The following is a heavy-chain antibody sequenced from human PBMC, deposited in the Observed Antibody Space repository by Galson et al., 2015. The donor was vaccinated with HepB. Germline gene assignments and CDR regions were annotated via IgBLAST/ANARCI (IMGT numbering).Heavy chain of an antibody. J-gene: IGHJ4*02. Sequence: SLRLSCAASGFTFSSYEMNWVRQAPGKGLEWVSYISSSGKTIYYADSVKGRFTISRDNAKNSLYLQMNSLRAEDTAVYYCASIGLIHVRTPYWGQGTLVTVSS. CDR3: ASIGLIHVRTPY. V-gene: IGHV3-48*03. CDR2: ISSSGKTI. CDR1: GFTFSSYE. D-gene: IGHD6-19*01.